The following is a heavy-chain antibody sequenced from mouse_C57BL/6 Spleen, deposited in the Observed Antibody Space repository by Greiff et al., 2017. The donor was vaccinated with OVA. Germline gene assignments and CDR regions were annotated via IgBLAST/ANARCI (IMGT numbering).Heavy chain of an antibody. Sequence: VKLQQPGTELVKPGASVKLSCKASGYTFTSYWMHWVKQRPGQGLEWIGNINPSNGGTNYNEKFKSKATLTVDKSSSTAYMQLSSLTSEDSAVYYCARENWESWYFDVWGTGTTVTVSS. CDR1: GYTFTSYW. CDR3: ARENWESWYFDV. D-gene: IGHD4-1*01. J-gene: IGHJ1*03. CDR2: INPSNGGT. V-gene: IGHV1-53*01.